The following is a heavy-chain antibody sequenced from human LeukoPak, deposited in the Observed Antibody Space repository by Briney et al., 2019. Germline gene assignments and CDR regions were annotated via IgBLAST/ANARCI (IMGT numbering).Heavy chain of an antibody. D-gene: IGHD3-22*01. Sequence: SGPTLVNPTQTLTLTCTFSGFSLSTGGVGVGWIRQPPGKALEWLALIYWNDDKRYSPSLKSRLTITKDTSKNQVVLTMTNMDPVDTATYYCAHRGGSSGYYVDNFDYWGQGTLVTVSS. J-gene: IGHJ4*02. CDR3: AHRGGSSGYYVDNFDY. V-gene: IGHV2-5*01. CDR2: IYWNDDK. CDR1: GFSLSTGGVG.